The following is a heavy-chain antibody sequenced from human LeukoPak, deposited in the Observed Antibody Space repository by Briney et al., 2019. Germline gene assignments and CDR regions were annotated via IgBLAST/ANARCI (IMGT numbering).Heavy chain of an antibody. CDR2: INPNSGGT. CDR3: ARLLEQQRYTGVVTDDY. V-gene: IGHV1-2*06. D-gene: IGHD4-23*01. J-gene: IGHJ4*02. Sequence: ASVKVSCKASGYSFTTYYMHWVRQAPGQGLEWMGRINPNSGGTNYAQKFQGRVTMTRDTSISTAYMELSRLRSDDTAVYYCARLLEQQRYTGVVTDDYWGQGTLVTVSS. CDR1: GYSFTTYY.